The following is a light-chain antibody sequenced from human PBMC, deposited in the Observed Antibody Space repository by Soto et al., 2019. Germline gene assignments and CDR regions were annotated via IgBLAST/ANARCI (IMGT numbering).Light chain of an antibody. V-gene: IGKV1-9*01. CDR2: EES. CDR3: QQVKSYPRT. CDR1: QAITNN. J-gene: IGKJ4*01. Sequence: TQMPQSHSPLFGSVGDRVPTTSRASQAITNNLAWYQQKPGNPPRLLIYEESTLHSGVPSRFSGRKVGTQFILTIDSLQPEDFATYYCQQVKSYPRTFGGGTKVDIK.